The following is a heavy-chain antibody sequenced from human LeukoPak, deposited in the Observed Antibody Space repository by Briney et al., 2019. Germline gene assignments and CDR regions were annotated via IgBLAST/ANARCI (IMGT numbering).Heavy chain of an antibody. V-gene: IGHV4-38-2*02. CDR1: GYSISSGYY. Sequence: IPSETLSLTCTVSGYSISSGYYWGWIRQPPGKGLEWIGEINHSGSTNYNPSLKSRVTISVDTSKNQFSLKLSSVTAADTAVYYCASVAPSPVRFRSYYFDYWGQGTLVTVSS. J-gene: IGHJ4*02. D-gene: IGHD3-16*01. CDR3: ASVAPSPVRFRSYYFDY. CDR2: INHSGST.